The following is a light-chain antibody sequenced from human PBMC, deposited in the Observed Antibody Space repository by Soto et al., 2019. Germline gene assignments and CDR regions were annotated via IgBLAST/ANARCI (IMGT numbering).Light chain of an antibody. CDR2: DAS. J-gene: IGKJ4*01. CDR3: QQLRSYPST. V-gene: IGKV1-9*01. Sequence: IQLTQSPSSLSASVGDRVPVTCRASQDIRNYLAWYQQKPGKAPKLLICDASTLYSGVPSRVSGSGSGTDVTLTISGLQTEDFAAYYCQQLRSYPSTFGGGTKVDIK. CDR1: QDIRNY.